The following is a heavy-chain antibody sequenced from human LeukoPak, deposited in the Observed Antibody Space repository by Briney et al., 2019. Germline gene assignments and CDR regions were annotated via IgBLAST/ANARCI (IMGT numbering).Heavy chain of an antibody. Sequence: PGGSLRHSCTASGFTFGDYAMSWVRQAPGKGLDRVGFIRSKAYGGTTEYAASVKGRFTISRDDSKSIACLQMNSLKTEDTAVYYCTRGAGVIWGQGTMVTVSS. D-gene: IGHD3-3*01. V-gene: IGHV3-49*04. J-gene: IGHJ3*02. CDR2: IRSKAYGGTT. CDR3: TRGAGVI. CDR1: GFTFGDYA.